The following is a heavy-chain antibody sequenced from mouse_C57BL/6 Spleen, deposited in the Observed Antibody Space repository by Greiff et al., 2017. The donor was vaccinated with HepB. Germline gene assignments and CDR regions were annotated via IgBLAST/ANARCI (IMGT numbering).Heavy chain of an antibody. CDR3: VRHKSDSNYDAMDY. J-gene: IGHJ4*01. CDR1: GFSFNTYA. Sequence: EVKLEESGGGLVQPKGSLKLSCAASGFSFNTYAMNWVRQAPGKGLEWVARIRSTSNNYATYYAGSVKDRFTISRYDSESMLYLQMNNLKTEDTAMYYCVRHKSDSNYDAMDYWGQGTSVTVSS. D-gene: IGHD2-5*01. CDR2: IRSTSNNYAT. V-gene: IGHV10-1*01.